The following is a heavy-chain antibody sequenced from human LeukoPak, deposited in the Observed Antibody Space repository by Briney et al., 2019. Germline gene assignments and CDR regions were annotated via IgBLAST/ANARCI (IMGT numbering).Heavy chain of an antibody. Sequence: SVKASCKAAGGIFSSYAISWVRRAPGHRLKWMGSIIPILGIANYAQQFQGRVTITADNSTSTAYMELSSLGSEDTAVYYCARDRGLLSGGPGDYWGQGTLVTVSS. CDR1: GGIFSSYA. CDR3: ARDRGLLSGGPGDY. V-gene: IGHV1-69*04. J-gene: IGHJ4*02. CDR2: IIPILGIA. D-gene: IGHD3/OR15-3a*01.